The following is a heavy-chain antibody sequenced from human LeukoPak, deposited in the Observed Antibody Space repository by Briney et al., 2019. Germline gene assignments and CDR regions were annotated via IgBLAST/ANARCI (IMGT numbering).Heavy chain of an antibody. CDR2: ISGSGGST. V-gene: IGHV3-23*01. J-gene: IGHJ4*02. Sequence: PGGSLRLSCAASGFTLSSYAMSWVRQAPGKGLEWVSAISGSGGSTYYADSVKGRFTISRDNSRNTLYLQMNSLRAEDTAVYYCAKDRDIVVVPAAMGPYFDYWGQGTLVTVSS. D-gene: IGHD2-2*01. CDR3: AKDRDIVVVPAAMGPYFDY. CDR1: GFTLSSYA.